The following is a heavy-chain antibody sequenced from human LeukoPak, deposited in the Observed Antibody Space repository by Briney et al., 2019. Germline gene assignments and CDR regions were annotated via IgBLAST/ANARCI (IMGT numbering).Heavy chain of an antibody. V-gene: IGHV3-23*01. D-gene: IGHD2-2*01. CDR2: ITGSGGNT. CDR1: GFTFSNYA. CDR3: ARGVRIVVVPAAQYYFDY. Sequence: GGSLRLSCAASGFTFSNYAMSWVRQATGKGLEWVSAITGSGGNTYYADSVKGRFTISRDNSKNTVFLQMNSLRAEDTAVYYCARGVRIVVVPAAQYYFDYWGQGTLVTVSS. J-gene: IGHJ4*02.